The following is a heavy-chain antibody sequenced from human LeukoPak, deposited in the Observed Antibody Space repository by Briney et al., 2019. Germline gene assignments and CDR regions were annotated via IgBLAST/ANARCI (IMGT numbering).Heavy chain of an antibody. CDR2: INPNSGGT. Sequence: ASVKVSCKASGGTFSSYAISWVRQAPGQGLEWMGWINPNSGGTNYAQKFQGRVTMTRDTSISTACMELSRLRSDDTAVYYCARDLGSYWFDPWGQGTLVTVSS. D-gene: IGHD3-16*01. CDR1: GGTFSSYA. CDR3: ARDLGSYWFDP. J-gene: IGHJ5*02. V-gene: IGHV1-2*02.